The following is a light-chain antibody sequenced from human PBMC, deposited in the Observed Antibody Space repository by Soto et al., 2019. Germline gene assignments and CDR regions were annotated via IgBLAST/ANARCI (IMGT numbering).Light chain of an antibody. J-gene: IGKJ5*01. CDR1: QSISAW. CDR2: KAS. V-gene: IGKV1-5*03. CDR3: QKYNSATIT. Sequence: DIQMTQSPSTLSASVGDRVSINCRASQSISAWLAWYQQKPGKAPRLLIYKASTLEIGVPSRFSGSGSGTEFTLTISSLQPEDVATYYCQKYNSATITFGQGTRLEIK.